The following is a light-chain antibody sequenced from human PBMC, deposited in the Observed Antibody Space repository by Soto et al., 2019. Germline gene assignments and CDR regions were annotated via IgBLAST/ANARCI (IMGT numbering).Light chain of an antibody. CDR1: NSNIGSHA. J-gene: IGLJ3*02. CDR2: NTN. CDR3: ASWDDSLDGPWL. V-gene: IGLV1-44*01. Sequence: QSVLTQPPSASGTPGQGVNISCSGSNSNIGSHAVNWYQQLPGMAPRLLIYNTNRRHPGVPDRFSASKSGMSASLAISGLQVDDEADYFCASWDDSLDGPWLFGGGTKVTVL.